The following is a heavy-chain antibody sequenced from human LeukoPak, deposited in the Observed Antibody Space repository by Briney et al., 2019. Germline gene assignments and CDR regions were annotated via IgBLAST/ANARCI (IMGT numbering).Heavy chain of an antibody. J-gene: IGHJ4*02. Sequence: SETLSLTCAVSGGSFSGYYRSWIRQPPGKGLEWIGEINHSGSTNYNPSLKSRVTISVDTSKNQFSLKLSPVTAAGTAVYYCAGNARASSDYWGQGTLDTVSS. CDR2: INHSGST. CDR3: AGNARASSDY. D-gene: IGHD2-2*01. CDR1: GGSFSGYY. V-gene: IGHV4-34*01.